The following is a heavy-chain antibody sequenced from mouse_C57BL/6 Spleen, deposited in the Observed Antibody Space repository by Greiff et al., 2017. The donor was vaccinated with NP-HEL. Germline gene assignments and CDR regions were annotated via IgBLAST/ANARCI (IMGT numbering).Heavy chain of an antibody. J-gene: IGHJ4*01. CDR2: ISYDGSN. D-gene: IGHD1-1*01. CDR3: ARGPDYYGSSYGAMDY. V-gene: IGHV3-6*01. Sequence: EVQLQESGPGLVKPSQSLSLTCSVTGYSITSGYYWNWIRQFPGNKLEWMGYISYDGSNNYNPSLKNRISITRDTSKNQFFLKLNSVTTEDTATYYCARGPDYYGSSYGAMDYWGQGTSVTVSS. CDR1: GYSITSGYY.